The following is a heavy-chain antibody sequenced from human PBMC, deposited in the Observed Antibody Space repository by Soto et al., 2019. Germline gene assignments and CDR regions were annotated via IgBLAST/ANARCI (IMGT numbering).Heavy chain of an antibody. J-gene: IGHJ4*02. D-gene: IGHD3-22*01. CDR2: ISGSGGST. Sequence: GGSLRLACAASGFTFSSYAVSWVRQAPGKGLEWVSAISGSGGSTYYADSVKGRFTISRDNSKNTLYLQMNSLRAEDTAVYYCAKQVGYYDSSGYSDYWGQGTLVTVSS. CDR3: AKQVGYYDSSGYSDY. CDR1: GFTFSSYA. V-gene: IGHV3-23*01.